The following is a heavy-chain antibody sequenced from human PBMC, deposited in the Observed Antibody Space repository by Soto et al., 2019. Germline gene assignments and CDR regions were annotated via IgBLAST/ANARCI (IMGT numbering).Heavy chain of an antibody. V-gene: IGHV4-30-2*01. Sequence: QLQLQESGSGLVKPSQTLSLTCAVSGCSISSGGYSWSWLRQPPGKGLEWIGYIYHSGSTYYNPTLKSRVTISVDRSKNQYSLKLSSVTAADTAVYYCATGPPFHWGQGTLVTVSS. CDR1: GCSISSGGYS. D-gene: IGHD3-16*01. CDR2: IYHSGST. J-gene: IGHJ4*02. CDR3: ATGPPFH.